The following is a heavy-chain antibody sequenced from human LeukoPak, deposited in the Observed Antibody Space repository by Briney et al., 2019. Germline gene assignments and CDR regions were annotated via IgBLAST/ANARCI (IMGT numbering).Heavy chain of an antibody. CDR1: GFTVSSNY. CDR3: VRDDYNSGAFDI. J-gene: IGHJ3*02. Sequence: PGGYLRLSCAASGFTVSSNYMSWVRQAPGKGLEWVSVIYADGRTYYADSVKDRFTISRDISKNTVYIHVNSLRAEDTAVYYCVRDDYNSGAFDIWGQGTMVTVSS. D-gene: IGHD4-11*01. V-gene: IGHV3-66*01. CDR2: IYADGRT.